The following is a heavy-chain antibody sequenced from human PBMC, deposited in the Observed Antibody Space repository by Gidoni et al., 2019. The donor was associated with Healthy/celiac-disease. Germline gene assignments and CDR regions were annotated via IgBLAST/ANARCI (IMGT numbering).Heavy chain of an antibody. CDR3: AREGTYDFWSGYHTHPEPWYFDL. J-gene: IGHJ2*01. D-gene: IGHD3-3*01. V-gene: IGHV3-30*01. Sequence: GRFTISRDNSKNTLYLQMNSLRAEDTAVYYCAREGTYDFWSGYHTHPEPWYFDLWGRGTLVTVSS.